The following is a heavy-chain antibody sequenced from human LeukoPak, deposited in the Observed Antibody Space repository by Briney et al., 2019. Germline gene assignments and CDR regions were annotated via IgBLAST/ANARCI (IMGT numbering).Heavy chain of an antibody. CDR1: GFTVSSNY. V-gene: IGHV3-53*01. CDR2: IYSGGST. J-gene: IGHJ4*02. Sequence: GGSLRLSCAASGFTVSSNYMSWVRQAPGKGLEWVSVIYSGGSTYYADSVKGRFTISRDNSKNTLYLQMNSLRAKDTAVYYCAREGYCSGGSCEYWGQGTLVTVSS. D-gene: IGHD2-15*01. CDR3: AREGYCSGGSCEY.